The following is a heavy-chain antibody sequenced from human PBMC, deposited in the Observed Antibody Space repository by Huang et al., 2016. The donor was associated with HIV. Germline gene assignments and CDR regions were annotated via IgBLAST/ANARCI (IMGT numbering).Heavy chain of an antibody. CDR3: ARLAYCAGDCYSGHYYFDY. Sequence: QLQLQESGPGLVKPSETLSLTCTVSGGSINSSGYYWGWIRQPPGKGLQWIANIYYSGSTYYNPSLKSRVTISVDTSKNKFSLRLSSVTAADTAVYYCARLAYCAGDCYSGHYYFDYWGQGTLVTVSS. D-gene: IGHD2-21*02. V-gene: IGHV4-39*01. J-gene: IGHJ4*02. CDR1: GGSINSSGYY. CDR2: IYYSGST.